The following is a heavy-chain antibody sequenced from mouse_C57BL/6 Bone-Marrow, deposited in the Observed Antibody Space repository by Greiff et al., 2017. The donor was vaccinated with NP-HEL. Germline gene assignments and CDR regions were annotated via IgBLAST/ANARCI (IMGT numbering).Heavy chain of an antibody. J-gene: IGHJ4*01. CDR3: ARGDDGYSTGAMDY. CDR1: GYSITSGYY. Sequence: VQLKESGPGLVKPSQSLSLTCSVTGYSITSGYYWNWIRQFPGNKLEWMGYISYDGSNNYNPSLKNRISITRDTSKNQFFLKLNSVTTEDTATYYCARGDDGYSTGAMDYWGQGTSVTVSS. V-gene: IGHV3-6*01. CDR2: ISYDGSN. D-gene: IGHD2-3*01.